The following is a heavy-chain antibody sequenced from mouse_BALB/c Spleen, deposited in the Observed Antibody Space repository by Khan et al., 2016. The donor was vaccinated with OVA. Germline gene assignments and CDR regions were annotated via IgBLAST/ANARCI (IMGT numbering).Heavy chain of an antibody. J-gene: IGHJ4*01. CDR2: INTYTGET. CDR1: GYTFTNYG. CDR3: ARPPYFSYVMVY. D-gene: IGHD2-10*01. Sequence: QIQLVQSGPELKKPGQTVKISCKASGYTFTNYGMNWVKQAPGKGLKWMGWINTYTGETTYADDFKGRFAFSLETSASTAYLQINNLKIEDTATYFCARPPYFSYVMVYWGQGTSITVSS. V-gene: IGHV9-3-1*01.